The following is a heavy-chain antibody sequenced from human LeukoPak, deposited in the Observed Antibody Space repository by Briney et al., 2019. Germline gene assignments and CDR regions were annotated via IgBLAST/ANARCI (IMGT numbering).Heavy chain of an antibody. J-gene: IGHJ6*03. CDR3: AREREFPYYYYYMDV. Sequence: GGSLRLSCAASGFTFSSYWMHWVRQAPGKGLVWVSRINTDGSSTSYADSVKGRFTISRDNAKNTLYLQMNSLRAEDTAVYYCAREREFPYYYYYMDVWGKGTTVTVSS. V-gene: IGHV3-74*01. CDR2: INTDGSST. CDR1: GFTFSSYW.